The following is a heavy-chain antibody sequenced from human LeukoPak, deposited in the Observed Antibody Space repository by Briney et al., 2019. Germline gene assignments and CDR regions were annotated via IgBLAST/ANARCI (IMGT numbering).Heavy chain of an antibody. V-gene: IGHV1-69*01. D-gene: IGHD5-18*01. J-gene: IGHJ4*02. CDR2: IIPIFGTA. CDR3: ARELGGYSYVL. CDR1: GGTFSSYA. Sequence: SVKVSCKASGGTFSSYAISWVRQAPGEELEGMGGIIPIFGTANYAQKFQGRVTITADESTSTAYMELSSLRSEDTAVYYCARELGGYSYVLWGQGTLVTVSS.